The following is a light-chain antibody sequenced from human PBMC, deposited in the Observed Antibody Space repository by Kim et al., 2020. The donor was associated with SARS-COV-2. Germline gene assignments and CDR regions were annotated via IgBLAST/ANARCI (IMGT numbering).Light chain of an antibody. CDR1: SIDIGRYHL. CDR3: SSFANSNTLL. V-gene: IGLV2-23*02. CDR2: EVT. J-gene: IGLJ2*01. Sequence: GQSITTDCPATSIDIGRYHLVSWYQHHPGKGPKLIIYEVTKRPSGVSDRFSGSKSGNTASLTISGLQADDEATYYCSSFANSNTLLFGAGTQLTVL.